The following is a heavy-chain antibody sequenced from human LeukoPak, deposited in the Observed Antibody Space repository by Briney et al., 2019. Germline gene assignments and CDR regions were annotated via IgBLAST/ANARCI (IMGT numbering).Heavy chain of an antibody. V-gene: IGHV1-24*01. CDR1: GYTLTELS. J-gene: IGHJ4*02. Sequence: ASVKVSCKVSGYTLTELSMHWVRQAPGKGLEWMGGFDPEDGETIYAQKFQGRVTMTRDTSISTAYMELSRLRSDDTAVYYCARDLSSQTVYSGYDSDYWGQGTLVTVSS. CDR3: ARDLSSQTVYSGYDSDY. CDR2: FDPEDGET. D-gene: IGHD5-12*01.